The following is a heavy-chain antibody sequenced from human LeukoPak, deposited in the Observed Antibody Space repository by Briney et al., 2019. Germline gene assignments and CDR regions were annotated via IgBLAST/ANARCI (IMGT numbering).Heavy chain of an antibody. J-gene: IGHJ3*02. CDR1: GYTFTGYY. D-gene: IGHD1-26*01. Sequence: GASVKVSCKASGYTFTGYYMHWVRQAPGQGLEWMGWINPNSGGTNYAQKFQGRVTMTEDTSTDTAYMELSSLRSEDTAVYYCATGGIVGALGAFDIWGQGTMVTVSS. CDR3: ATGGIVGALGAFDI. V-gene: IGHV1-2*02. CDR2: INPNSGGT.